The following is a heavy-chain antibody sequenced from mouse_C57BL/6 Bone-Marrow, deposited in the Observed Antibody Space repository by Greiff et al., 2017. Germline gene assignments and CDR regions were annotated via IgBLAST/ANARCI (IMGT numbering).Heavy chain of an antibody. V-gene: IGHV1-5*01. D-gene: IGHD2-1*01. CDR1: GYTFTSYW. CDR3: TREIYYGNPYYYAMDY. Sequence: DVKLVESGTVLARPGASVKMSCKTSGYTFTSYWMHWVKQRPGQGLEWIGAIYPGNSDTSYNQKFKGKAKLTAVTSASTAYMELSSLTNEDSAVYYCTREIYYGNPYYYAMDYWGQGTSVTVSS. J-gene: IGHJ4*01. CDR2: IYPGNSDT.